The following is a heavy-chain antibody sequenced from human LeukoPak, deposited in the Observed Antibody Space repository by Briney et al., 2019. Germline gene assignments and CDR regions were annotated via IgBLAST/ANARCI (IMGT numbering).Heavy chain of an antibody. Sequence: GGSLRLSCAASGFTFTTYTISWVRQAPGKGLEWVSSISSSSYIYYADSVKGRFTISRDNAKNSLYLQMNSLRAEDTAAYYCARAAAGTFHYYGMDVWGQGTTVTVSS. CDR1: GFTFTTYT. V-gene: IGHV3-21*01. D-gene: IGHD6-13*01. CDR2: ISSSSYI. CDR3: ARAAAGTFHYYGMDV. J-gene: IGHJ6*02.